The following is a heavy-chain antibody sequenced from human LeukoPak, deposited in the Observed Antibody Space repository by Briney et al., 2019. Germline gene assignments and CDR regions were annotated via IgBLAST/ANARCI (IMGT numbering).Heavy chain of an antibody. J-gene: IGHJ4*02. Sequence: GGSLRLSCSTSGFTFSSCAMHWVRQAPGKGLEYVSAITSNGGSTHYADSVKGRFTISRDNSKNTLYLQMNSLRAEDTAVYYCARISGGLDYVWGSYRSDLLPYFDYWGQGTLVTVSS. D-gene: IGHD3-16*02. CDR2: ITSNGGST. V-gene: IGHV3-64*04. CDR3: ARISGGLDYVWGSYRSDLLPYFDY. CDR1: GFTFSSCA.